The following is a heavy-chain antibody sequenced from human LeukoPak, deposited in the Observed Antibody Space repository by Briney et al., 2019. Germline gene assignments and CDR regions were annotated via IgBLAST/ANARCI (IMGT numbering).Heavy chain of an antibody. V-gene: IGHV3-33*06. CDR1: GFTFSHYG. J-gene: IGHJ5*01. CDR3: AKDAQRGFDYSNSLES. D-gene: IGHD4-11*01. Sequence: PGGSLRLSCAAAGFTFSHYGTHWVRQAPGKGLEWVAVIWSDGTNQYYADSVKGRFTISRDDSGNTVYLQMNSLRPEDTGVYYCAKDAQRGFDYSNSLESWGQGTPVTVST. CDR2: IWSDGTNQ.